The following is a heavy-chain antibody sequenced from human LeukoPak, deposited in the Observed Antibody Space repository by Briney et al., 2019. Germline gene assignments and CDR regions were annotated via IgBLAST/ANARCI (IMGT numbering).Heavy chain of an antibody. CDR3: ARVYYYDSSNAFDI. CDR2: ISSSSGTI. V-gene: IGHV3-48*02. CDR1: GFTFSSYS. J-gene: IGHJ3*02. Sequence: GGSLRLSCAASGFTFSSYSMNWVRQAPGKGLEWVSHISSSSGTIYYADSVKGRFTISRDNAKKSLYLQMNSLRDEDTAVYYCARVYYYDSSNAFDIWGQGTMVTVSS. D-gene: IGHD3-22*01.